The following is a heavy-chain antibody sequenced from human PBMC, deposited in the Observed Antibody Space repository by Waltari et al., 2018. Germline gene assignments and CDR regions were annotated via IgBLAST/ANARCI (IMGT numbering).Heavy chain of an antibody. J-gene: IGHJ3*02. D-gene: IGHD2-2*01. CDR2: NYYSGRT. V-gene: IGHV4-39*01. Sequence: IGRNYYSGRTYYNPSLKSRVTISVDTSKNQFSLKLGCVTAADTAVYYCARRLGYCSSTSCYAEHDAFDIWGQGTMVTVSS. CDR3: ARRLGYCSSTSCYAEHDAFDI.